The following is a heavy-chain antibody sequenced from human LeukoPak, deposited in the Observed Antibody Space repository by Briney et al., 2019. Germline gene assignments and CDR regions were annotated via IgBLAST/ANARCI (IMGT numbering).Heavy chain of an antibody. CDR2: FDPEDGET. V-gene: IGHV1-24*01. J-gene: IGHJ4*02. D-gene: IGHD3-16*02. CDR1: GYTLTELS. CDR3: ATMHSDYVWGSYPRDY. Sequence: ASVKVSCKVSGYTLTELSMHWVRQAPGKGLEWMGGFDPEDGETIYAQKFQGRVTMTEDTSTDTAYMELSSLRSEDTAVYYCATMHSDYVWGSYPRDYWGQGTQVTVSS.